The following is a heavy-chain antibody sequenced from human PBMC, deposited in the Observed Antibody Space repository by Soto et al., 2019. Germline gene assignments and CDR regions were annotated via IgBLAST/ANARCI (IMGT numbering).Heavy chain of an antibody. CDR1: GFTFRKFW. V-gene: IGHV3-74*01. Sequence: EVQLVQSGGGLAQPGKSLRLSCAASGFTFRKFWMHWVRQVPGKGPVWVSYISSDGTTTDYADSVKGRFTISRDNAKDTLYLQMDSLIAEDTAVYYCAIQDCTNDVCLEAAVTVGGALESWGQGTLVTVSS. CDR2: ISSDGTTT. D-gene: IGHD2-8*01. J-gene: IGHJ1*01. CDR3: AIQDCTNDVCLEAAVTVGGALES.